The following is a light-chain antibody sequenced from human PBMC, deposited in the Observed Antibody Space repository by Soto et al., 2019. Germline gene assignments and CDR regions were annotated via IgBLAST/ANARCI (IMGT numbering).Light chain of an antibody. Sequence: QSVLTQPPSVSGAPGQRVTISCTGRSSNIGAGYDVHWYQKLPGTAPKLLIYGNSNRPSGVPDRFSGSKSGTSASLAITGLQAEDEADYYCQSYDRSLSGWVFGGGTKVTVL. CDR2: GNS. J-gene: IGLJ3*02. CDR3: QSYDRSLSGWV. V-gene: IGLV1-40*01. CDR1: SSNIGAGYD.